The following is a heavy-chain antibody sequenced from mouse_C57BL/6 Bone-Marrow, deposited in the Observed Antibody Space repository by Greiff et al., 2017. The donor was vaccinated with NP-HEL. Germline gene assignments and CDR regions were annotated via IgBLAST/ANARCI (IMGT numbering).Heavy chain of an antibody. D-gene: IGHD2-4*01. CDR3: ARGGNYDYDGEDYYAMDY. V-gene: IGHV3-6*01. J-gene: IGHJ4*01. CDR1: GYSITSGYY. CDR2: ISYDGSN. Sequence: EVQLQESGPGLVKPSQSLSLTCSVTGYSITSGYYWNWIRQFPGNKLEWMGYISYDGSNNYNPSLKNRISITRDTSKNQFFLKLNSVTTEDTATYYCARGGNYDYDGEDYYAMDYWGQGTSVTVSS.